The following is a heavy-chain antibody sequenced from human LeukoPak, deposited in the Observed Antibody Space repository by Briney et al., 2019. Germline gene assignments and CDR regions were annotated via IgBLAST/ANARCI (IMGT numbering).Heavy chain of an antibody. CDR1: GFSFSPFS. J-gene: IGHJ4*02. Sequence: PGGSLTLSCAASGFSFSPFSLTWVRMAPGKGMEWVSAISGGGGETYSADSVKGRFTISRDNSKNTLYLQMNSLRSDDTAVYYCARDPFFSSFRIAAAGGGFDYWGQGTLVTVSS. CDR2: ISGGGGET. V-gene: IGHV3-23*01. D-gene: IGHD6-13*01. CDR3: ARDPFFSSFRIAAAGGGFDY.